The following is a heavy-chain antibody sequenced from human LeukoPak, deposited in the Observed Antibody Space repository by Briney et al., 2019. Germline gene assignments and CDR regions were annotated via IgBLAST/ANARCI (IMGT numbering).Heavy chain of an antibody. V-gene: IGHV4-38-2*02. J-gene: IGHJ4*02. Sequence: GSLRLSCAASGFTFSDYYWGWIRQPPGKGLEWIGSISYSGNTDYNPSLKSRVTMSVDTSKSQFSLNLSSVTAADTAVYYCARDPDFWTGYYYFDYWGQGTLVTVSS. D-gene: IGHD3/OR15-3a*01. CDR1: GFTFSDYY. CDR3: ARDPDFWTGYYYFDY. CDR2: ISYSGNT.